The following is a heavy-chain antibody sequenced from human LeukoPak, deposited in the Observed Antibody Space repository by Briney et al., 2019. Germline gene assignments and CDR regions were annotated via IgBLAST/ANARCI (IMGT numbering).Heavy chain of an antibody. J-gene: IGHJ4*02. CDR1: GFTFSSYE. Sequence: GGSLRLSCAASGFTFSSYEMNWVRQAPGKGLEWVSYISSSGSTIYYANSVKGRFTISRDNAKNSLYLQMSSLRAEDTAVYYCARNSGYYRYFAYWGQGTLVTVSS. CDR3: ARNSGYYRYFAY. V-gene: IGHV3-48*03. CDR2: ISSSGSTI. D-gene: IGHD3-22*01.